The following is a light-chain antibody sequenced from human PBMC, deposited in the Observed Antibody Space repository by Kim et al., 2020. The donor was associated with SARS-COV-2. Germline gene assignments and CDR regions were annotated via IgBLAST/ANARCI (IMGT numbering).Light chain of an antibody. V-gene: IGKV3-15*01. CDR1: HGVNNN. J-gene: IGKJ1*01. Sequence: EIVMTQSPATLSVSPGERATLSCRASHGVNNNFAWYQQKPGQAPRLLIYGASTRATGIPARFSGSGSGTEFTLTISSLQSEDFAVYYCQQYNNWPRTFGQGTKVDIK. CDR3: QQYNNWPRT. CDR2: GAS.